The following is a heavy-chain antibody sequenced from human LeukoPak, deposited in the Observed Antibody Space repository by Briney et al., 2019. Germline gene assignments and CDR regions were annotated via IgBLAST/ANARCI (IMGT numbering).Heavy chain of an antibody. V-gene: IGHV4-39*01. D-gene: IGHD3-3*01. CDR1: GGSISSSSYY. CDR3: ARTRRGITIFGVVTDTAYYYYMDV. CDR2: IYYSGST. J-gene: IGHJ6*03. Sequence: SETLSLTCTVSGGSISSSSYYWGWIRQPPGKGLEWIGSIYYSGSTYYNPSLKSRVTISVDTSKNQFSLKLSSVTAADTAVYYCARTRRGITIFGVVTDTAYYYYMDVWGKGTTVTVSS.